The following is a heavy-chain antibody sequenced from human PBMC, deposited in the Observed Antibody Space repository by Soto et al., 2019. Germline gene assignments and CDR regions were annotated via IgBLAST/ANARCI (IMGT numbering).Heavy chain of an antibody. J-gene: IGHJ6*02. Sequence: QVQLQQWGAGLLRPSETLSLTCAFYGGSFDDFYWSWVRQSPGKGLEWVGEISHDGGTNYSPSLASRVSISVATSKTQFSLHLRSVTAADTGLYYCARGQLVWYGDLTPYHRDMDVWGQGTTVTVSS. V-gene: IGHV4-34*02. CDR2: ISHDGGT. CDR1: GGSFDDFY. CDR3: ARGQLVWYGDLTPYHRDMDV. D-gene: IGHD3-10*01.